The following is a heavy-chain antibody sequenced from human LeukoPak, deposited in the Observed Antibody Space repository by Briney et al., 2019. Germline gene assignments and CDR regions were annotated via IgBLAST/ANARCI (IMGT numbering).Heavy chain of an antibody. CDR3: ARDHGYCSGGKCYAEFDY. D-gene: IGHD2-15*01. CDR2: IKQDGSEK. V-gene: IGHV3-7*01. Sequence: GGSLRLSCAASGFTFSTHCMSWVRQAPGKGLEWVAYIKQDGSEKYYVDSVKGRFTISRDNAKNSLYLQINSLRAEDTAVYYCARDHGYCSGGKCYAEFDYWGQGTLVTVSS. J-gene: IGHJ4*02. CDR1: GFTFSTHC.